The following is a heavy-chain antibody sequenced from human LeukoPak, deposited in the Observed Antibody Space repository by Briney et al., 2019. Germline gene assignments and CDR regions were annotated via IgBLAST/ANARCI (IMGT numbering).Heavy chain of an antibody. V-gene: IGHV3-13*05. Sequence: PGGSLRLSCAASGFTFSSYDMHWVRQATGKGLEWVSAIGTAGDPYYPGSVKGRFTISRENAKSSLYLQMNSLRAGDTAVYYCARSLLPMDSSSWYEPFDYWGQGTLVTVSS. CDR3: ARSLLPMDSSSWYEPFDY. CDR1: GFTFSSYD. J-gene: IGHJ4*02. D-gene: IGHD6-13*01. CDR2: IGTAGDP.